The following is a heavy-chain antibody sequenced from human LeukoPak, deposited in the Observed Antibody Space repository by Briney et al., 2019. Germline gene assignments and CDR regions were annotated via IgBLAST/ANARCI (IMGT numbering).Heavy chain of an antibody. CDR1: GGSISSYY. D-gene: IGHD1-1*01. V-gene: IGHV4-59*08. Sequence: PSETLSLTCTVSGGSISSYYWSWIRQPPGKGLEWIGYIYYSGSTNYNPSLKSRVTISVDTSKNQFSLKLSSVTAADTAVYYCTRRGRNNWGEGNDYWGQGTLVTVSS. CDR3: TRRGRNNWGEGNDY. J-gene: IGHJ4*02. CDR2: IYYSGST.